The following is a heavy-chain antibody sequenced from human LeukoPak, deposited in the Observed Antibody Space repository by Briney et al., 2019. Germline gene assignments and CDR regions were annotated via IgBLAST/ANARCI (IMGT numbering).Heavy chain of an antibody. D-gene: IGHD2-21*01. CDR2: INAGNGDT. J-gene: IGHJ4*02. CDR1: GYTFTNYV. CDR3: ARDDCGDTCYPGGY. Sequence: ASAKVSCKASGYTFTNYVVHRVRQAPGQRPEWMGWINAGNGDTKYSQNFQGRVTITRDTSASTAYMELSSLTSEDTALYYCARDDCGDTCYPGGYWGQGTLVTVSS. V-gene: IGHV1-3*01.